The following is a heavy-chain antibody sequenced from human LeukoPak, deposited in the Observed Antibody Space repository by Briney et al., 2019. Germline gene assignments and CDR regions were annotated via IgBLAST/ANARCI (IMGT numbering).Heavy chain of an antibody. V-gene: IGHV4-31*03. Sequence: SQTLSLTCTVSGGSISSGGYFWSWIRQHPGKGLEWIGYIYYSESTYYNPPLKGRVTTSVDTSKNQFSLRLSSATAADTAIYYCASVSYDTSLQHWGQGTLVTVSS. CDR3: ASVSYDTSLQH. J-gene: IGHJ1*01. CDR2: IYYSEST. D-gene: IGHD3-22*01. CDR1: GGSISSGGYF.